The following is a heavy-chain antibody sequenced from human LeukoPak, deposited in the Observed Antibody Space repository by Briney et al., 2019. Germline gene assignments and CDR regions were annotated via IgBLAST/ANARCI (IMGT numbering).Heavy chain of an antibody. V-gene: IGHV4-34*01. CDR1: GGSFSGYY. Sequence: SETLSLTCAVYGGSFSGYYWSWIRQPPGKGLEWIGEINHSGSTNYSPSLKSRVTISVDTSKNQFSLKLSSVTAADTAVYYCARGQYYYGSGSYFFYWGQGTLVTVSS. J-gene: IGHJ4*02. CDR3: ARGQYYYGSGSYFFY. CDR2: INHSGST. D-gene: IGHD3-10*01.